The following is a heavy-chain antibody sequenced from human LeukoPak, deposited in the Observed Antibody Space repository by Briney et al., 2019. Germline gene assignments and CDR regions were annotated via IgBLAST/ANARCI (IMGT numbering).Heavy chain of an antibody. Sequence: GGSPRLSCAASGFTFSLFGMNWVRQAPGKGLEWVSYICSTSSNIYYADSVTGRFTVSTDNARNSLSLQMSGLRDEDTAVYYCARDLHSGAYTFDYWGQGALVTVSS. D-gene: IGHD1-26*01. CDR1: GFTFSLFG. V-gene: IGHV3-48*02. CDR2: ICSTSSNI. CDR3: ARDLHSGAYTFDY. J-gene: IGHJ4*02.